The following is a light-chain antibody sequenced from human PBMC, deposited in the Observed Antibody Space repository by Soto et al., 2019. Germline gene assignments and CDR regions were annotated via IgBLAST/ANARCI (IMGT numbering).Light chain of an antibody. CDR3: QQYNNFLFT. V-gene: IGKV3-15*01. J-gene: IGKJ3*01. CDR1: QSVRSN. Sequence: EIVMTQSPATLSASPGERATLSCRASQSVRSNLAWYQQKPGQAPRLLIYGASTRATGIPARFSGSGSGTEFTLSIGSLQSEDFAVYYCQQYNNFLFTFGPGTKVDIK. CDR2: GAS.